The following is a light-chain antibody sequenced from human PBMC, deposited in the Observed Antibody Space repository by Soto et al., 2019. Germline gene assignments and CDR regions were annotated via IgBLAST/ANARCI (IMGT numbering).Light chain of an antibody. Sequence: QSALTQPASVSGSPGQSITLSCTGPSSDVGGYNYVSWYQQHPGKAPKLMIYDVSNRPSGVSNRFSGSKSGNTASLTISGLQAEDEADYYCSSYTSSSTPLYVFGTGTKVTVL. CDR2: DVS. V-gene: IGLV2-14*01. J-gene: IGLJ1*01. CDR1: SSDVGGYNY. CDR3: SSYTSSSTPLYV.